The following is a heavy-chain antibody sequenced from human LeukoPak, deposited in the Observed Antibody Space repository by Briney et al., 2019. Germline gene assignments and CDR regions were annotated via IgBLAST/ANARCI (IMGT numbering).Heavy chain of an antibody. CDR1: GFTFSSYG. D-gene: IGHD2-2*01. CDR3: AREGYCSSTSCSPISYYYGMDV. J-gene: IGHJ6*02. V-gene: IGHV3-33*01. CDR2: XXXXXXNK. Sequence: PGGSLRLSCAASGFTFSSYGMHRVRQAPGKGLEXXXXXXXXXXNKYYADSVKGXFTISRDNSKNTLYLQMNSLRAEDTAVYYCAREGYCSSTSCSPISYYYGMDVWGQGTTVTVSS.